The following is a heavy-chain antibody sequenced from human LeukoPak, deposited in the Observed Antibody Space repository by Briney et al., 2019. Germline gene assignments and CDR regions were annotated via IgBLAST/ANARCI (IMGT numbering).Heavy chain of an antibody. Sequence: PGGSLRLSCVASGFTFSNYGMHWVRQAPGKGLECVALISYDGSNTYYADSVKGRFTISRDNSKNTLYLQMNSLRPEDTAVYYCANLYGDYPDYWGQGALVTVFS. V-gene: IGHV3-30*18. CDR3: ANLYGDYPDY. J-gene: IGHJ4*02. CDR2: ISYDGSNT. D-gene: IGHD4-17*01. CDR1: GFTFSNYG.